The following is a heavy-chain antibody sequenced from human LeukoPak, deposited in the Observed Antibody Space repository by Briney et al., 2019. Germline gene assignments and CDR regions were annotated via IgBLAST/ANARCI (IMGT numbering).Heavy chain of an antibody. CDR1: GGSFSGYY. J-gene: IGHJ4*02. D-gene: IGHD3-22*01. CDR3: AREITYDSSGNFDY. Sequence: KPSETLSLACAVYGGSFSGYYWSWIRQPPGKGLEWIGEINHSGSTNYNPSLKSRVTISVDTSKNQFSLKLSSVTAADTAVYYCAREITYDSSGNFDYWGQGTLVTVSS. V-gene: IGHV4-34*01. CDR2: INHSGST.